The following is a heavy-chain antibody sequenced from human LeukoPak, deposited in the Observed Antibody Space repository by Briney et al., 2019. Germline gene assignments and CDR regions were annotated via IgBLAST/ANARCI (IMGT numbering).Heavy chain of an antibody. CDR2: IYTSGTT. J-gene: IGHJ4*02. Sequence: PSETLSLTCTVSGGSISSYYCSWIRQPPGQGLGWIGYIYTSGTTNHNPSLKRRVTISVDTSKNQFSLNLSSVTAAYTAVYYCARHRGYGGNELDYWGQGTLVTVSS. D-gene: IGHD4-23*01. CDR1: GGSISSYY. CDR3: ARHRGYGGNELDY. V-gene: IGHV4-4*09.